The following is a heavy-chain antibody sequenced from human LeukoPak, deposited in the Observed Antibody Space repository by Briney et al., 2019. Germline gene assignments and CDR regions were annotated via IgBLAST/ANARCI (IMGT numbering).Heavy chain of an antibody. CDR3: VRGKGDY. CDR2: IKEDGTEK. V-gene: IGHV3-7*01. J-gene: IGHJ4*02. Sequence: GGSLRLSCVASGFTSSIYWMSWGRQAPGKGLQWVANIKEDGTEKYYVDSVKGRFTISRDNDKNSLYLQMNSLRVEDTAVYYCVRGKGDYWGQGTLVTVSS. CDR1: GFTSSIYW.